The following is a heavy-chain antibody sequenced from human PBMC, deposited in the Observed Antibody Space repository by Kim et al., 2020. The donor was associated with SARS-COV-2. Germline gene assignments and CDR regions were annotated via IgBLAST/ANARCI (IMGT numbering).Heavy chain of an antibody. V-gene: IGHV1-3*01. CDR2: INAANDNI. J-gene: IGHJ4*02. Sequence: ASVKVSCQASRYIFSYYAIHWVRQAPGQRLEWLGWINAANDNIKYSQKFQGRLTITRDTSASTAYMELSSLRSEDTAIYFCAILQDSILTDFDVFDYWGQGTLVTVSS. CDR3: AILQDSILTDFDVFDY. D-gene: IGHD3-9*01. CDR1: RYIFSYYA.